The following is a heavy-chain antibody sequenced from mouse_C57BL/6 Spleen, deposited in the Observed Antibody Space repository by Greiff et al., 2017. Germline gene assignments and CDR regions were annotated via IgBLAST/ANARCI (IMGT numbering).Heavy chain of an antibody. V-gene: IGHV5-16*01. Sequence: EVHLVESEGGLVQPGSSMKLSCTASGFTFSDYYMAWVRQVPEKGLEWVANINYDGSSTYYLDSLKSRFIISRDNAKNILYLQRSSLKSEDTATYYCARDRLDYAMDYWGQGTSVTVSS. CDR3: ARDRLDYAMDY. J-gene: IGHJ4*01. CDR2: INYDGSST. CDR1: GFTFSDYY.